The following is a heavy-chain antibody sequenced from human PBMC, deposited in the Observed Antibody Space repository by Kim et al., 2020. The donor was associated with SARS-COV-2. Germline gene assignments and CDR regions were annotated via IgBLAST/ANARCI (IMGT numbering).Heavy chain of an antibody. V-gene: IGHV4-39*01. CDR3: ARWRTAKVAFDM. CDR2: MYYSGSP. CDR1: GGSISNNNYY. Sequence: SETLSLTCTVSGGSISNNNYYWGWIRQPPGKGLGWIGSMYYSGSPYYNPSLKSRVTISVDTSKNQFSLKLSSMTAADTAVYYCARWRTAKVAFDMWGQGTMVTVSS. J-gene: IGHJ3*02. D-gene: IGHD5-18*01.